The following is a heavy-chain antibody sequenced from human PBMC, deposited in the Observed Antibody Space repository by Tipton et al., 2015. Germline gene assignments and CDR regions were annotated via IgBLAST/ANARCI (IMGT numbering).Heavy chain of an antibody. CDR1: GGSVSTSNYY. D-gene: IGHD5-24*01. V-gene: IGHV4-61*01. CDR3: ARDLEHGMDV. J-gene: IGHJ6*02. Sequence: TLSLTCTVSGGSVSTSNYYWGWIRQSPGKGLEWIGYISYSGSTHYNPSLKRRVTISLDTAKNQFSLTVNSVTAADTAVYYCARDLEHGMDVWGQGTTVTVS. CDR2: ISYSGST.